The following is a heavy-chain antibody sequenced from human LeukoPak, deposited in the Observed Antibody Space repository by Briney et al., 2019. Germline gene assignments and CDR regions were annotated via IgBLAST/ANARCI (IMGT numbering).Heavy chain of an antibody. CDR1: GYTFTSYG. CDR3: ARDTSGSYRHFDY. CDR2: ISAYKGNT. Sequence: ASVKVSCKASGYTFTSYGFSWVRQAPGQGLEWMGWISAYKGNTNYAQKFQGRVTMTTDTSTTTAYMELRSLISDDTAVYYCARDTSGSYRHFDYWGQGTLVTVSS. V-gene: IGHV1-18*01. D-gene: IGHD1-26*01. J-gene: IGHJ4*02.